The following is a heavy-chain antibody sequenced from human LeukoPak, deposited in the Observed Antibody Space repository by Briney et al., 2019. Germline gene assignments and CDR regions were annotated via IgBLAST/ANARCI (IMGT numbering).Heavy chain of an antibody. V-gene: IGHV4/OR15-8*01. CDR1: GGSIDSTNW. Sequence: SETLSLTCDVSGGSIDSTNWWNWVRQPPGKGLEWIGEIHHDGRINYNPSLKSRVTLSVDKSKNQFSLRLNSVTAADTAVYYCARSRKYYYGSGALYYGMDVWGQGTTVTVSS. CDR3: ARSRKYYYGSGALYYGMDV. D-gene: IGHD3-10*01. CDR2: IHHDGRI. J-gene: IGHJ6*02.